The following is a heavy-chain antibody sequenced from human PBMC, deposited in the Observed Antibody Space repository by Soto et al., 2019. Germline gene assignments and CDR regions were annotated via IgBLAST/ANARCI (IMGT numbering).Heavy chain of an antibody. V-gene: IGHV3-30-3*01. CDR3: ARSGVTIVVVVAPYFDY. CDR1: GFTFSSYA. J-gene: IGHJ4*01. Sequence: QVQLVESGGGVVQPGRSLRLSCAASGFTFSSYAMHWVRQAPGTGLEWVAVISYDGSNKYYADSVKGRFTISRDNSKNTLYLPINSLRAEDTAVYYCARSGVTIVVVVAPYFDYCGHGTLVTVSS. D-gene: IGHD2-15*01. CDR2: ISYDGSNK.